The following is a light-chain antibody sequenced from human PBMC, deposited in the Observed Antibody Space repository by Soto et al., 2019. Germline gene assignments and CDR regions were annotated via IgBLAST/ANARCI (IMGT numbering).Light chain of an antibody. CDR1: SSDLAIYNY. J-gene: IGLJ1*01. CDR2: QGT. Sequence: QSALTQPASVSGSPGQAITISCTGTSSDLAIYNYVSWYQQQPGKAPKLMIYQGTNRPSGVSNRFSGSRSGNTASRAISGLQAEDEADYYCISYTESSNYVFGTGTKLTVL. CDR3: ISYTESSNYV. V-gene: IGLV2-14*01.